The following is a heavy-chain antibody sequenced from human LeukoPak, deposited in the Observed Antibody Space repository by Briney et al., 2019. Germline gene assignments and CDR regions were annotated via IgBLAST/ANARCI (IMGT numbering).Heavy chain of an antibody. D-gene: IGHD4-17*01. CDR1: GFTVTNND. V-gene: IGHV3-21*01. J-gene: IGHJ4*02. Sequence: PGGSLRLSCAASGFTVTNNDMGWVRQAPGKGLEWVSSISENGDDKYYTDSVKGRFAISRDNAKNSLFLQMNSLRAEDTAVYYCARENGVEDYGGFFDYWGQGTLVTVSS. CDR3: ARENGVEDYGGFFDY. CDR2: ISENGDDK.